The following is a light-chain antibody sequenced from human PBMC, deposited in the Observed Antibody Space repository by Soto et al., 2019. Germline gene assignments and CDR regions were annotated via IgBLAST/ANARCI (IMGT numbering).Light chain of an antibody. CDR3: QQYGSSPWT. J-gene: IGKJ1*01. CDR1: QSVSSSY. CDR2: GAS. Sequence: EIVLTQSPGTLSLSPGERATLSCRASQSVSSSYLAWYQQKPGQAPRPLIYGASSRAIGMPDRFSGSGSGTDFTLNISRLEPEDYAVYYCQQYGSSPWTFGQRTKVEIK. V-gene: IGKV3-20*01.